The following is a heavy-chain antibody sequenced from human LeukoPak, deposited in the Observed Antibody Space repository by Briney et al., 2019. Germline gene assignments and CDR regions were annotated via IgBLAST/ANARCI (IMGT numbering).Heavy chain of an antibody. CDR1: GGTFSSYA. CDR3: ATGPYSSSWYSLI. CDR2: IIPIFGTA. Sequence: ASVKVSCKASGGTFSSYAISWVRQAPGQGLEWMGGIIPIFGTANYAQKFQGRVAITADESTSTAYMELSSLRSEDTAVYYCATGPYSSSWYSLIWGQGTLVTVSS. D-gene: IGHD6-13*01. V-gene: IGHV1-69*01. J-gene: IGHJ4*02.